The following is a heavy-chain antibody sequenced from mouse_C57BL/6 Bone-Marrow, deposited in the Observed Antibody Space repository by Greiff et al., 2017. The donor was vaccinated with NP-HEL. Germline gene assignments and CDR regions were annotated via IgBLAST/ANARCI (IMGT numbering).Heavy chain of an antibody. D-gene: IGHD2-2*01. Sequence: QVQLQQPGTELVKPGTSVKLSCKSSGYTFTSYWMHWVKQRPGQGLEWIGNINPSNGGTNYNEKFKSKATLTVDKSSSTAYMQLSSLTSDDSAVSYCAREGRWLRRGYWYFDVCDTGTTVTVSS. CDR3: AREGRWLRRGYWYFDV. CDR1: GYTFTSYW. CDR2: INPSNGGT. V-gene: IGHV1-53*01. J-gene: IGHJ1*03.